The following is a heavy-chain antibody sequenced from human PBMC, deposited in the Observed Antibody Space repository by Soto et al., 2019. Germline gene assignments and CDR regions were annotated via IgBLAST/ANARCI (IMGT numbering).Heavy chain of an antibody. D-gene: IGHD1-26*01. CDR1: GFTFSSYG. CDR3: AKEGPIVGATYFDY. J-gene: IGHJ4*02. CDR2: IWYDGSNK. Sequence: GGSLRLSCAASGFTFSSYGMHWVRQAPGKGLEWVAVIWYDGSNKYYADSVKGRFTISRDNSKNTLYLQMNSLRAEDTAVYYCAKEGPIVGATYFDYWGQGTLVTVSS. V-gene: IGHV3-33*06.